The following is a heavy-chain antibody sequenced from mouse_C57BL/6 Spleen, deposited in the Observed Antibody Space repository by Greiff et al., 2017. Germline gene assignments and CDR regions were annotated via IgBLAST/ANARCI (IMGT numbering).Heavy chain of an antibody. D-gene: IGHD2-5*01. CDR1: GYTFTSYW. CDR2: IDPNSGGT. Sequence: QVQLQQPGAELVKPGASVKLSCKASGYTFTSYWMHWVKQRPGRGLEWIGRIDPNSGGTKYNEKFKSKATLTVDKPSSTAYMQLSRLTSEDSAVYYCARFYYSNSYWYFDVWGTGTTVTVSS. V-gene: IGHV1-72*01. J-gene: IGHJ1*03. CDR3: ARFYYSNSYWYFDV.